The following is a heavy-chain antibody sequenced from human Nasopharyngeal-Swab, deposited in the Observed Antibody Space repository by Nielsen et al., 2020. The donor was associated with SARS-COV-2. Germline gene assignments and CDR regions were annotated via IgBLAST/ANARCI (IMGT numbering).Heavy chain of an antibody. CDR1: GYRFSSYW. J-gene: IGHJ4*02. Sequence: GESLKISCKGSGYRFSSYWLALVRQMTGKGLEWMGIIYPGDSDTRYSPSFQGQVTISADKSISTAYLQWSSMKASDTDMYYCARHDSYSKVDYWGQGTLVTVSS. V-gene: IGHV5-51*01. D-gene: IGHD4-11*01. CDR2: IYPGDSDT. CDR3: ARHDSYSKVDY.